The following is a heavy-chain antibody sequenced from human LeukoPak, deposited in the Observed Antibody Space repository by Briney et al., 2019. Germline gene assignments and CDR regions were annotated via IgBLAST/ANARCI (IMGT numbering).Heavy chain of an antibody. V-gene: IGHV3-30*04. Sequence: GGSLRLSCAASGFTFSSYAMHWVRQAPGKGLEWVAVISYDGSNKYYADSVKGRFTISRDNSKNTLYLQMNSLRAEDTAVYYCAKDSSSWSFDYWGQGTLVTVSS. CDR3: AKDSSSWSFDY. CDR2: ISYDGSNK. D-gene: IGHD6-13*01. J-gene: IGHJ4*02. CDR1: GFTFSSYA.